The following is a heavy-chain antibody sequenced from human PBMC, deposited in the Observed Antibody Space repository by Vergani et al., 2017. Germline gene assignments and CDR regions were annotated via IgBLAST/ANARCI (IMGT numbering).Heavy chain of an antibody. CDR1: GFTFSGSA. D-gene: IGHD5-18*01. CDR3: TRHTVDTARVQDY. Sequence: EVQLVESGGGLVQPGGSLKLSCAASGFTFSGSAMHWVRQASGKGLEWVGRIRSKANSYATAYAASVKGRFTSSRDDSKNTGYLQMNSLKTEDTAVYYCTRHTVDTARVQDYWGQGTLVTVSS. V-gene: IGHV3-73*01. J-gene: IGHJ4*02. CDR2: IRSKANSYAT.